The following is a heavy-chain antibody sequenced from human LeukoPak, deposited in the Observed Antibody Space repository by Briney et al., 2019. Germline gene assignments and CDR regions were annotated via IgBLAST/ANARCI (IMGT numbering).Heavy chain of an antibody. CDR3: ARGHFDWSSTRVFGY. D-gene: IGHD3-9*01. CDR1: RFTFSSYS. V-gene: IGHV3-48*01. J-gene: IGHJ4*02. CDR2: ISSSSSTI. Sequence: GGSLRRSCAASRFTFSSYSMNWVRQAPGKGLESVSYISSSSSTIYYADSVKGRFTISRDNAKNSLYLQMNSLRAEDTAVYYCARGHFDWSSTRVFGYWGQGTLVTVSS.